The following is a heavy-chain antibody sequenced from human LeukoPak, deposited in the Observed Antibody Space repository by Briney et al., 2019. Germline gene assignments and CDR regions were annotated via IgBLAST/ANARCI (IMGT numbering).Heavy chain of an antibody. CDR3: ARAFFSSAYYPNWFDP. V-gene: IGHV4-59*01. Sequence: SETLSLTCTVSGCSISTYYWSWIRQPPGKGLEWIGYIYKSGSNNYNPALKSRVTMSVDTSKNQFSLKLSSVTAADTAVYYCARAFFSSAYYPNWFDPWGQGTLVTVSS. D-gene: IGHD3-22*01. CDR2: IYKSGSN. J-gene: IGHJ5*02. CDR1: GCSISTYY.